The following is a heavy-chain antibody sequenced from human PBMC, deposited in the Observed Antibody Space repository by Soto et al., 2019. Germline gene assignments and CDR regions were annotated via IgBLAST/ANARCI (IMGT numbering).Heavy chain of an antibody. V-gene: IGHV4-61*01. CDR3: ARDTLAAAGTMYY. J-gene: IGHJ4*02. CDR2: IYYSGST. CDR1: GGSVSSGSYY. D-gene: IGHD6-13*01. Sequence: QVQLQESGPGLVKPSETLSLTCTVSGGSVSSGSYYWSWIRQPPGKGLEWIGYIYYSGSTNYNHSLKSRVTISVDTSKNQFSLKLSSVTAADTAVYYCARDTLAAAGTMYYWGQGTLVTVSS.